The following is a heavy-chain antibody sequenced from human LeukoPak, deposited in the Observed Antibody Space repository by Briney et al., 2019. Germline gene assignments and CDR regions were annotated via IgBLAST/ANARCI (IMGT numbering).Heavy chain of an antibody. V-gene: IGHV3-48*03. CDR2: ISSSGTTT. J-gene: IGHJ4*02. D-gene: IGHD3-22*01. CDR1: GFTFPDYE. Sequence: GGSLRLSCVASGFTFPDYEMNWVRRAPGKGREGVSYISSSGTTTFYADSVKGRLTISRDNAKNSLFLQLSSLRAEDTAVYYCVRDASVVDGSGDPLGLWGQGTLVTVSS. CDR3: VRDASVVDGSGDPLGL.